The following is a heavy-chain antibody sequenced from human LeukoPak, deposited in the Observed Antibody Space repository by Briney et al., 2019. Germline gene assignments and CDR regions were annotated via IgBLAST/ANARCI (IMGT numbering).Heavy chain of an antibody. J-gene: IGHJ4*02. D-gene: IGHD3-22*01. CDR1: GGSFSGYY. Sequence: SETLSLTCAVYGGSFSGYYWSWIRQPPGKGLVWIGSIYYSGSTYYNPSLKSRVTISVDTSKNQFSLKLSSVTAADTAVYYCARAGWGGYYFGSNYYFDYWGQGTLVTVSS. CDR2: IYYSGST. CDR3: ARAGWGGYYFGSNYYFDY. V-gene: IGHV4-34*01.